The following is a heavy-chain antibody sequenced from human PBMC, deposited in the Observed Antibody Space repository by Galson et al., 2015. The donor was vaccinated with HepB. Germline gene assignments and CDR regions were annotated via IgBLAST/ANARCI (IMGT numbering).Heavy chain of an antibody. J-gene: IGHJ5*01. D-gene: IGHD2-15*01. CDR1: GGTFSSYS. V-gene: IGHV1-69*13. CDR3: ARAWGYCSSGACHFGWLDS. CDR2: IIPIFGAT. Sequence: SVKVSCKASGGTFSSYSIHWVRQAPGQGLEWMGGIIPIFGATNSTQKFQGRVTITADESTSTAYMELSGLRLEDTAVYYCARAWGYCSSGACHFGWLDSWGQGTLVSVSA.